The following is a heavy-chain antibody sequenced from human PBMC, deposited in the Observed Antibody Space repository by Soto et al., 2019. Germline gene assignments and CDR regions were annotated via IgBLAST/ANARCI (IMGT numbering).Heavy chain of an antibody. CDR1: GFTLSGYS. Sequence: GGSLRLSCAASGFTLSGYSMNWVRQTPGKGLEWISYISSSSRTIYFADSVKGRFNISRDNAKNSLYLQMNSLRAEDTAVYYCARDFGEYAFDKWGQGTKVT. D-gene: IGHD3-10*01. CDR2: ISSSSRTI. CDR3: ARDFGEYAFDK. V-gene: IGHV3-48*01. J-gene: IGHJ3*02.